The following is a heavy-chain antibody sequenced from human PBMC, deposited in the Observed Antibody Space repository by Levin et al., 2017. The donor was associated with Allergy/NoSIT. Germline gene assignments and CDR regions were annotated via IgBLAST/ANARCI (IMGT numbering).Heavy chain of an antibody. CDR1: GYKFTSYW. CDR2: ISPADSDP. CDR3: VRRGFGDGTDY. V-gene: IGHV5-51*01. J-gene: IGHJ4*02. D-gene: IGHD3-10*01. Sequence: GESLKISCKGSGYKFTSYWIGWVRQMPGKGLEWMGMISPADSDPTYSPSFQGQVTISADKSVSTAYLQWTNLKALDTAMYYCVRRGFGDGTDYWGQGTLVTVSS.